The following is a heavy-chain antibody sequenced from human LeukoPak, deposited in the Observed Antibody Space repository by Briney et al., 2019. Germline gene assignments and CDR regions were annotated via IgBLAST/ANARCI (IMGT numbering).Heavy chain of an antibody. J-gene: IGHJ5*02. D-gene: IGHD3-16*01. CDR2: IWYDGSNK. Sequence: PGGSLRLSCAASGXTFSSYGMHWVRQAPGKGLEWVAVIWYDGSNKYYADSVKGRFTISRDNSKNTLYLQMNSLRAEDTAVYYCARDGGRIFFSPFDPWGQGTLVTVSS. V-gene: IGHV3-33*08. CDR1: GXTFSSYG. CDR3: ARDGGRIFFSPFDP.